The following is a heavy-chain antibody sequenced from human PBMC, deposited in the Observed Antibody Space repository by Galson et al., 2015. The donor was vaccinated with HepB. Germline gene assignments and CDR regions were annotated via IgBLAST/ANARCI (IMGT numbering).Heavy chain of an antibody. Sequence: CAISGDSVSSNSAAWNWIRHSPSRGLEWLGRTYYRAKWYTDYGVSVKSRITINPDTSKNQFSLQLTSVTPEDTAVYYCARVSGTTYYYGMDVWGQGTTVTVSS. D-gene: IGHD6-13*01. CDR2: TYYRAKWYT. CDR3: ARVSGTTYYYGMDV. J-gene: IGHJ6*02. V-gene: IGHV6-1*01. CDR1: GDSVSSNSAA.